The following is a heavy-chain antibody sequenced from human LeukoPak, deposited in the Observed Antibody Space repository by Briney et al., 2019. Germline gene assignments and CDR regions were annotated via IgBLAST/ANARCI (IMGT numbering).Heavy chain of an antibody. V-gene: IGHV4-59*08. CDR2: IYYNGST. CDR3: ARARRGIVGATRVGYFDY. D-gene: IGHD1-26*01. Sequence: PSETLSLTCTVSGGSISSYYWSWIRQPPGKGLEWIGYIYYNGSTNYNPSLKSRVTISVDTSKNQFSLKLSSVTAADTAVYYCARARRGIVGATRVGYFDYWGQGTLVTVSS. J-gene: IGHJ4*02. CDR1: GGSISSYY.